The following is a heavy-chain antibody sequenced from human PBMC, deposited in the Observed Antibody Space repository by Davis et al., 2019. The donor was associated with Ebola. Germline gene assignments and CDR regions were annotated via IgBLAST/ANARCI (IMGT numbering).Heavy chain of an antibody. V-gene: IGHV3-30*02. J-gene: IGHJ6*03. CDR2: IWYDGSNK. D-gene: IGHD4-11*01. Sequence: PGGSLRLSCAASGFTFSSYGMHWVRQAPGKGLEWVAVIWYDGSNKYYADSVKGRFTISRDNSKNTLYLRMNSLRAEDTAVYYGAKVSTTDMRYMDVWGKGTTVTVSS. CDR1: GFTFSSYG. CDR3: AKVSTTDMRYMDV.